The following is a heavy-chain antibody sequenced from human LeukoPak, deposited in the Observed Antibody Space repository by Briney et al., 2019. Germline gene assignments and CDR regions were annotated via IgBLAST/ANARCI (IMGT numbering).Heavy chain of an antibody. CDR3: ARVGVGATVTTTGMDL. CDR2: MNPNSGNT. V-gene: IGHV1-8*01. J-gene: IGHJ6*02. D-gene: IGHD4-17*01. CDR1: GYTFTSYD. Sequence: ASVKVSCKASGYTFTSYDINWVRQATGQGLEWMGWMNPNSGNTGYAQKFQGRVTMTRNTSIRTAYMELSSLRSEDTAVYYCARVGVGATVTTTGMDLWGQGTTVTVSS.